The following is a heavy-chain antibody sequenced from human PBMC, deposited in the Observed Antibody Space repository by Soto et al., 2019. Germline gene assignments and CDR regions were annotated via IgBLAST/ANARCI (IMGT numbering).Heavy chain of an antibody. CDR3: AKDKGSEGGYETIAPFDY. CDR1: GFTFSSYA. Sequence: GGSLRLSCAASGFTFSSYAMSWVRQAPGKGLEWVSAISGSGGSTYYADSVKGRFTISRDNSKNTLYLQMNSLRAEDTAVYYCAKDKGSEGGYETIAPFDYWGQGTLVTVSS. V-gene: IGHV3-23*01. J-gene: IGHJ4*02. CDR2: ISGSGGST. D-gene: IGHD5-12*01.